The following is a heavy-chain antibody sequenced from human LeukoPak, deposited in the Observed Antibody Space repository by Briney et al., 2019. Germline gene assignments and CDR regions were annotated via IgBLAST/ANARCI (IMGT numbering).Heavy chain of an antibody. J-gene: IGHJ4*02. V-gene: IGHV4-59*08. CDR2: IYYSGST. D-gene: IGHD3-22*01. CDR1: GGSISSYY. CDR3: ARQEYYYDSSGFSD. Sequence: SETLSLTCTVSGGSISSYYWSWIRQPPGKGLEWIGYIYYSGSTNYNPSLKSRVTISVDTSKNQFSLKLSSVTAADTAVYYCARQEYYYDSSGFSDWGQGTLVTVSS.